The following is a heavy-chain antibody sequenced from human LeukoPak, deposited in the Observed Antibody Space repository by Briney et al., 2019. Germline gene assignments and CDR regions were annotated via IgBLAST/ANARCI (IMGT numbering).Heavy chain of an antibody. V-gene: IGHV3-23*01. CDR2: ISITGGTT. J-gene: IGHJ4*03. CDR3: AISPSWGRASARMRFDY. D-gene: IGHD6-13*01. Sequence: GGSLRLSCAASGFTFSSYAMSWVRQAPGKGLEWVSVISITGGTTYYADSVKGRFTISRDNSKNTLYLQMNSLRAEDTAVYYCAISPSWGRASARMRFDYWGHGTQVTVS. CDR1: GFTFSSYA.